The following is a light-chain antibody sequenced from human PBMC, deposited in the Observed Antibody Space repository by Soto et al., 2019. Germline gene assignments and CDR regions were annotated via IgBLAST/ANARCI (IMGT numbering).Light chain of an antibody. Sequence: DIQMTQSPSSLSASVGDRVTITCRASQTINSYLNWYQQKPGKAPKLLIYAASTLQSGVPSRFSGSGSGTDFTLTISSLRPEDFATYYCQQLNSYPITFGQGTRLEI. CDR1: QTINSY. CDR3: QQLNSYPIT. V-gene: IGKV1-39*01. J-gene: IGKJ5*01. CDR2: AAS.